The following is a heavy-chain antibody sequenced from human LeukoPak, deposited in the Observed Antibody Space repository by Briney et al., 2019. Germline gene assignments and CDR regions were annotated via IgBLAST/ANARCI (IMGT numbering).Heavy chain of an antibody. CDR3: ARAPSEVGGYYPEYFRH. D-gene: IGHD3-22*01. CDR1: GFTFSRYW. V-gene: IGHV3-74*01. Sequence: TGRSLRLSCEASGFTFSRYWMHWVRQAPGKGRVWVSRIKSDGKTNYADSVKGRFTISRDNAKNTVSLQMDSLRAEDTGVYYCARAPSEVGGYYPEYFRHWGQGTLVTVSS. J-gene: IGHJ1*01. CDR2: IKSDGKT.